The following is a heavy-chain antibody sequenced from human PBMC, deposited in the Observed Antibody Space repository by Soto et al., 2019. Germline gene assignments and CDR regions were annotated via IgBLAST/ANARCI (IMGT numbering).Heavy chain of an antibody. J-gene: IGHJ4*02. CDR2: IYYSGST. D-gene: IGHD3-22*01. V-gene: IGHV4-39*01. Sequence: QVQLQESGPGLVKPSETLSLTCTVSGGSVSSGSHYWGWIRQPPGKGLEWIGSIYYSGSTYYNPSLKSRVTISVDTSKNQFSLKLSSVTAADTAVYYCARQLRYYYDSSGYYAHFDYWGQGTLVTVSS. CDR1: GGSVSSGSHY. CDR3: ARQLRYYYDSSGYYAHFDY.